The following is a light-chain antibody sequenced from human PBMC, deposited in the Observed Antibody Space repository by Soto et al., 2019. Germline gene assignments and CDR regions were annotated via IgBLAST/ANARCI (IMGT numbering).Light chain of an antibody. CDR3: QKYPSASFT. CDR2: AAS. Sequence: DIQMTQSPSSLSASVGDRVTITCRARQGVSIYLAWYQQKPGKLPKLLIYAASTLQSGVPSRFSGCGSGTDFTLSISSLQPEFVATYSCQKYPSASFTFGPATQVDI. J-gene: IGKJ3*01. CDR1: QGVSIY. V-gene: IGKV1-27*01.